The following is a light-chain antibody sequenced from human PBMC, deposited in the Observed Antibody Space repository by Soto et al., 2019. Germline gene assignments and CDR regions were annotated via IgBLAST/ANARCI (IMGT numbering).Light chain of an antibody. CDR1: QSISSY. J-gene: IGKJ3*01. CDR2: AAS. V-gene: IGKV1-39*01. CDR3: QQSYSTPRIT. Sequence: DIQMTQSPSSLSASVGDRVTITCRASQSISSYLNWYQQKPGKAPKLLIYAASSLQSGVPSRFSGSRSGTDFTLTISSLQPEEFATYYCQQSYSTPRITFGPGTKVDIK.